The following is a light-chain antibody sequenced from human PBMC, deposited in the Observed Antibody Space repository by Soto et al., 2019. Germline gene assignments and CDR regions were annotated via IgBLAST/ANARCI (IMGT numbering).Light chain of an antibody. J-gene: IGKJ5*01. CDR3: QQYNNWPPLT. Sequence: EXVMTQSPATLSVSPGERATLSCRASQSVSSNLAWYQQKPGQAPRLLIYGASTRATGIPARFSGSGSGTEFTLTISSLQSEDFAVYYCQQYNNWPPLTFGQGTRLEIK. CDR1: QSVSSN. V-gene: IGKV3-15*01. CDR2: GAS.